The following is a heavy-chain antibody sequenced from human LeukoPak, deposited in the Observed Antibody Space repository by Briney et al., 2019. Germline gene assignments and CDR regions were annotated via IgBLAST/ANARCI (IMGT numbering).Heavy chain of an antibody. V-gene: IGHV4-4*02. Sequence: SGTLSLTCAVSGGSISSSNWWSWVRQPPGKGLEWIGEIYHSGSTYYNPSLKSRVTISVDTSKNQFSLKLSSVTAADTAVYYCASGGEQWLFLWGQGTMVTVSS. CDR3: ASGGEQWLFL. J-gene: IGHJ3*01. CDR1: GGSISSSNW. CDR2: IYHSGST. D-gene: IGHD6-19*01.